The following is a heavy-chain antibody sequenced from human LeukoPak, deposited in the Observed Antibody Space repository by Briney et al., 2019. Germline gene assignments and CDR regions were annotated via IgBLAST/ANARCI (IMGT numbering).Heavy chain of an antibody. CDR2: ISSSGSTI. V-gene: IGHV3-48*03. D-gene: IGHD3-9*01. J-gene: IGHJ3*02. CDR1: GFTFSSYE. Sequence: QPGGSLRLSCAASGFTFSSYEMHWVRQAPGKGLEWVSYISSSGSTIYYADSVKGRFTISRDNAKNSLYLQSNSLRAEDTAVYYCARDRGRLRYFDWLPDDAFDIWGQGTMVTVSS. CDR3: ARDRGRLRYFDWLPDDAFDI.